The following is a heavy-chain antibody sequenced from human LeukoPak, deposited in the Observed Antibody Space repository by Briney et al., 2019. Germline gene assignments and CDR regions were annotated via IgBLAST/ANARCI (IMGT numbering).Heavy chain of an antibody. D-gene: IGHD3-3*01. J-gene: IGHJ4*02. CDR2: ISSSSSYI. CDR1: GFTFSSYS. V-gene: IGHV3-21*01. Sequence: PGGSLRLSCAASGFTFSSYSMNWVRQAPGKGLEWVSSISSSSSYIYHADSVKGRFTISRDNAKNSLYLQMNSLRAEDTAVYYCARDSSLRFLEWLLGYFDYWGQGTLVTVSS. CDR3: ARDSSLRFLEWLLGYFDY.